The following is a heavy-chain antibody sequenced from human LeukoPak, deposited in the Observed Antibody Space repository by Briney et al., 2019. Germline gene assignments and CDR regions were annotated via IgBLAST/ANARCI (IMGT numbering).Heavy chain of an antibody. CDR1: GYTFTDYG. J-gene: IGHJ5*02. Sequence: ASVKVSCKASGYTFTDYGITWVRQAPGQGLEWMGWISGYNGNTNSAQKLQGRVTMTTDTSTSTAYMELRSLKSGDTAVYYCARAATTTVTLGWFDPWGQGTLITVSS. D-gene: IGHD4-17*01. CDR2: ISGYNGNT. V-gene: IGHV1-18*01. CDR3: ARAATTTVTLGWFDP.